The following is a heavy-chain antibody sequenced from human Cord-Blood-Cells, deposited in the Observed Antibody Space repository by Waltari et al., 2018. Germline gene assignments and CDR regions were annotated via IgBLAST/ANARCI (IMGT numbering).Heavy chain of an antibody. V-gene: IGHV1-58*01. CDR3: AAPASLGGEDY. CDR2: IVVGSGNT. J-gene: IGHJ4*02. D-gene: IGHD3-16*01. Sequence: QMQLVQSGPEVKKPGTSVKVSCKASGFTFTSSAVQWVRQARGQRLEWMGWIVVGSGNTNYAQKFQERVTITRDMSTSTAYMELSSLRSEDTAVYYCAAPASLGGEDYWGQGTLVTVSS. CDR1: GFTFTSSA.